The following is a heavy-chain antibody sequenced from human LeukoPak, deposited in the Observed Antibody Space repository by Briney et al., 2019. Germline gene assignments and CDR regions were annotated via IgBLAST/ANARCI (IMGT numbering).Heavy chain of an antibody. D-gene: IGHD6-19*01. CDR3: ARPVADNTLHSASDY. CDR2: IYHSGST. V-gene: IGHV4-38-2*01. CDR1: GYSISSGYY. Sequence: SETLSLTCAVSGYSISSGYYWGWIRQPPGKGLEWIGSIYHSGSTYYNPSLKSRVTISVDTSKNQFSLRLRSVTAADTAVYYCARPVADNTLHSASDYWGQGTLVTVSS. J-gene: IGHJ4*02.